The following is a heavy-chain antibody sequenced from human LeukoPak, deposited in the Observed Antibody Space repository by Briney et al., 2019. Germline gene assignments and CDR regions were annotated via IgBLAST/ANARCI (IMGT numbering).Heavy chain of an antibody. Sequence: GGSLRLSCAASGFTFSSYSMNWVRQAPGKGLEWVSSISSSSSYIYYADSVKGRFTISRDNSKNTLYLQMNSLRAEDTAVYYCAKEEHGYSSSWYMYYYYMDVWGKGTTVTVSS. V-gene: IGHV3-21*04. D-gene: IGHD6-13*01. CDR2: ISSSSSYI. CDR1: GFTFSSYS. CDR3: AKEEHGYSSSWYMYYYYMDV. J-gene: IGHJ6*03.